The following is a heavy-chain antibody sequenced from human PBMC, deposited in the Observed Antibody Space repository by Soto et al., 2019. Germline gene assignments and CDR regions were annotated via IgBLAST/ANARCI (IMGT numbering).Heavy chain of an antibody. CDR2: ISGSGGST. D-gene: IGHD2-15*01. J-gene: IGHJ1*01. Sequence: GESLRLSCAASGFTFSSYAMSWVRQAPGKGLEWVSAISGSGGSTYYADSVKGRFTISRDNSKNTLYLQMNSLRAEDTAVYYCAKGSGKLGYCSGGSCYGAPAEYFQHRGQGTLVTVSS. CDR3: AKGSGKLGYCSGGSCYGAPAEYFQH. CDR1: GFTFSSYA. V-gene: IGHV3-23*01.